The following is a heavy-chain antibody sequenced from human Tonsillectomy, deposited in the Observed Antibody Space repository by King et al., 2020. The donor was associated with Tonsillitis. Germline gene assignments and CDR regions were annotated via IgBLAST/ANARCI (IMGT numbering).Heavy chain of an antibody. J-gene: IGHJ3*02. D-gene: IGHD3-22*01. CDR1: GLTVSSNY. V-gene: IGHV3-53*04. CDR3: VRDWMINAFDI. CDR2: IYSGGST. Sequence: DVQLVESGGGLVQPGGYLRLSCAASGLTVSSNYMSWVRQAPGKGLEWVSIIYSGGSTYYADSVKGRFTISRDNSKNTLYLQMNSLRAEDTAMYYCVRDWMINAFDIWGQGTMVTVSS.